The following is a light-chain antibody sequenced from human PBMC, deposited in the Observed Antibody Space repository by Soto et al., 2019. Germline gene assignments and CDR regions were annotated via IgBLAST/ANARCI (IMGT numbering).Light chain of an antibody. Sequence: QSALTQPASVYGSPGQSITISCTGTSSDVGGYNYVSWYQQHPGKAPKLMIYEVSNRPSGVSNRFSGSKSGNTASLTVFGLQAEDEADYYCSSYTSSSTWVFGGGTKLTVL. V-gene: IGLV2-14*01. J-gene: IGLJ3*02. CDR3: SSYTSSSTWV. CDR1: SSDVGGYNY. CDR2: EVS.